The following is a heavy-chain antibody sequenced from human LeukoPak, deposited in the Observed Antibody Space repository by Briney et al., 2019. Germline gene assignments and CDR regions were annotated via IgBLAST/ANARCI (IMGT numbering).Heavy chain of an antibody. Sequence: GGSLRLSCAASGFTFSSYGMHWVRQAPGKGLEWVAVISYDGSNKYYADSVKGRFTISRDNSKNTLYLQMNSPRAEDTAVYYCAKDSSGHGFDYWGQGTLVTVSS. D-gene: IGHD3-22*01. CDR1: GFTFSSYG. CDR3: AKDSSGHGFDY. J-gene: IGHJ4*02. V-gene: IGHV3-30*18. CDR2: ISYDGSNK.